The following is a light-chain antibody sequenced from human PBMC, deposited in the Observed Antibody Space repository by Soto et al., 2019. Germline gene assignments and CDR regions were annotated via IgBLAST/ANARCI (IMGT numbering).Light chain of an antibody. V-gene: IGLV2-23*01. Sequence: QSALTQPASVSGSPGQSIPISCTGASSDVGNYNLVSWYQQHPGKAPKLMIYEGSNRPSGVSNRFSGSKSGNTASLTISGLQAEDEADYYCCSYARSNSWVFGGGTKLTVL. CDR1: SSDVGNYNL. CDR2: EGS. J-gene: IGLJ3*02. CDR3: CSYARSNSWV.